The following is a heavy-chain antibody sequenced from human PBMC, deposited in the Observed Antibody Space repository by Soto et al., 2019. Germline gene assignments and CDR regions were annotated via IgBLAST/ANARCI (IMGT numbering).Heavy chain of an antibody. Sequence: GGSLRLSCAASGFTFSDYYMSWIRQAPGKGLEWVSYISSSGSTIYYADSVKGRFTISRDNAKNSLYLQMNSLRAEDTAVYYCARDYYDFWSGYPINWFDPWRQGTLVTVSS. J-gene: IGHJ5*02. CDR1: GFTFSDYY. CDR3: ARDYYDFWSGYPINWFDP. V-gene: IGHV3-11*01. D-gene: IGHD3-3*01. CDR2: ISSSGSTI.